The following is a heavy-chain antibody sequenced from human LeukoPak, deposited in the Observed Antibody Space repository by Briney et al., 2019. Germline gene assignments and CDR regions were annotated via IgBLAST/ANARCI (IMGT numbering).Heavy chain of an antibody. J-gene: IGHJ6*03. D-gene: IGHD6-13*01. CDR2: INPNSGGT. CDR1: GYTFTGYY. V-gene: IGHV1-2*02. CDR3: ARAATLGIAAAPHPAGGHYYYMDV. Sequence: ASVKVSCKASGYTFTGYYMHWVRQAPGQGLEWMGWINPNSGGTNYAQKFQGRVTMTRDTSISTAYMELSRLRSEDTAVYYCARAATLGIAAAPHPAGGHYYYMDVWGKGTTVTVSS.